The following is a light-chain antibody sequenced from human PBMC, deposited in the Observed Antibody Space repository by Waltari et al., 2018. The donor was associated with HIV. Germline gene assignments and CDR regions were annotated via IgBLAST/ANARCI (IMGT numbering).Light chain of an antibody. V-gene: IGKV1-13*02. CDR1: QGISSA. CDR2: DAS. CDR3: QQFHSYPRT. J-gene: IGKJ1*01. Sequence: AIQLTQSPSSLSTSVADRVTITCRASQGISSALAWYQQKVGKAPKLLIYDASRLQSGVPSRFSGSGSGTDFTLTISSLQPEDFATYYCQQFHSYPRTFGQGTKVEIK.